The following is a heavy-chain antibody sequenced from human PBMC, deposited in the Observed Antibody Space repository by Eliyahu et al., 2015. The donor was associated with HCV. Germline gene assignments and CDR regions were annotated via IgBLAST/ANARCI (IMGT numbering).Heavy chain of an antibody. J-gene: IGHJ6*02. Sequence: QVQLQESGPGLVKPSETLSLTCXVSGGSISSYYWSWIRQPPGKGLEWIGYIYYSGSTNYNPSLKSRVTISVDTSKNQFSLKLSSVTAADTAVYYCARANYDFWSGYFYYGMDVWGQGTTVTVSS. CDR2: IYYSGST. D-gene: IGHD3-3*01. CDR1: GGSISSYY. V-gene: IGHV4-59*01. CDR3: ARANYDFWSGYFYYGMDV.